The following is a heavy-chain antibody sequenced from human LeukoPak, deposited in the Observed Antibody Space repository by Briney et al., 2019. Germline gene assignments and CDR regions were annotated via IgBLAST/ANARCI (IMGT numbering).Heavy chain of an antibody. D-gene: IGHD4-17*01. J-gene: IGHJ5*02. CDR3: ARADGDYVDWFDP. CDR1: GGSFSGYY. Sequence: SETLSLTCAVYGGSFSGYYWSWIRQPPGKGLEWIGEINHSGSTNYNPSLKSRVTISVDTSKNQFSLKLSPVTAADTAVYYCARADGDYVDWFDPWGQGTLVTVSS. V-gene: IGHV4-34*01. CDR2: INHSGST.